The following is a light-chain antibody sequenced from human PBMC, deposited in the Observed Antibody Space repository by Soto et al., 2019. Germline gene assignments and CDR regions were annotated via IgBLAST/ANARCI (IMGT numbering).Light chain of an antibody. Sequence: DIQLTQSPSFLSASVGDRVTITCRASKAIASFVAWYQQKPGEAPKLLIYSASTLQSGVPSRFSGSRSGPEYTLTISSLQPEDFATYYCQQLNSYPYTFAQGTKVEIK. J-gene: IGKJ2*01. CDR3: QQLNSYPYT. V-gene: IGKV1-9*01. CDR2: SAS. CDR1: KAIASF.